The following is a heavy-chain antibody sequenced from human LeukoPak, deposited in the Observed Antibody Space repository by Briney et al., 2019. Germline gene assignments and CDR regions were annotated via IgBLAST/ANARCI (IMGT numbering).Heavy chain of an antibody. D-gene: IGHD3-22*01. Sequence: GGSLRLSCAASGVTFRIYAMSWVRQAPGKGLEWVSESSGSGGSTYYADSVKGRFTISRDNSKNTLYLQMNSLRAEDTAVYYCAKKDYYRGGDAFDIWGQGTMVTVSS. V-gene: IGHV3-23*01. CDR2: SSGSGGST. CDR1: GVTFRIYA. J-gene: IGHJ3*02. CDR3: AKKDYYRGGDAFDI.